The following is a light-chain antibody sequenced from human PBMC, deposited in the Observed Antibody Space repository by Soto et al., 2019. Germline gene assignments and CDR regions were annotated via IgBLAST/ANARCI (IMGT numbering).Light chain of an antibody. J-gene: IGLJ1*01. V-gene: IGLV2-14*01. CDR1: SSDIGTYKY. CDR2: EVT. CDR3: SAYAASFLRF. Sequence: QSALTQPSSVSGSPGQSVTISCTGSSSDIGTYKYVSWYQHHPGKAPKLLIYEVTNRPSGVSDRFSGSKSGNTASLTISGLQADDEADYYFSAYAASFLRFFGSGTKITVL.